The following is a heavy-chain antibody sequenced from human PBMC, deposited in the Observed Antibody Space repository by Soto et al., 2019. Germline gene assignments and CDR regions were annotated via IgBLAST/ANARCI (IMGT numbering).Heavy chain of an antibody. D-gene: IGHD2-15*01. J-gene: IGHJ4*02. CDR1: GGSISSGDYY. CDR3: ARVFRAAFLNCSGGDCYSGPFDY. CDR2: IYYSGST. V-gene: IGHV4-31*03. Sequence: SETLSLTCTVSGGSISSGDYYWSWIRQHPGKGLEWIGYIYYSGSTYYNPSLKSRVTISVDTSKNQFSLKLSSVTAADTAVYYCARVFRAAFLNCSGGDCYSGPFDYWGQGTLVTVSS.